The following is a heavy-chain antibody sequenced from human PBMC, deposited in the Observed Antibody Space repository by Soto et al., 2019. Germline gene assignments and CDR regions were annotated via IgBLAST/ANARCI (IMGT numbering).Heavy chain of an antibody. CDR2: IYYSGST. CDR3: ASLRPSSSWSANFDY. Sequence: QVQLQESGPGLVKPSETLSLTCTVSGGSISSYYWSWIRQPPGKGLEWIGYIYYSGSTNYNPSLKSRVTISVDTSKNQFSLKLSSVTAADTAVYYCASLRPSSSWSANFDYWGQGTLVTVSS. J-gene: IGHJ4*02. D-gene: IGHD6-13*01. CDR1: GGSISSYY. V-gene: IGHV4-59*08.